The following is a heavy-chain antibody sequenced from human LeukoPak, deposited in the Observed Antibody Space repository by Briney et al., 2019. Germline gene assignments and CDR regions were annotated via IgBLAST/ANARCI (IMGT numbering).Heavy chain of an antibody. Sequence: SETLSLTCTVSGGSFSSYYWTWIRQPPGKGLEWIGEINHSGSTNYNPSLKSRVTISVDTSKNQFSLKLSSVTAADTAVYYCARLTTGTTGDYFDYWGQGTLVTVSS. V-gene: IGHV4-34*01. CDR1: GGSFSSYY. D-gene: IGHD1-1*01. CDR3: ARLTTGTTGDYFDY. J-gene: IGHJ4*02. CDR2: INHSGST.